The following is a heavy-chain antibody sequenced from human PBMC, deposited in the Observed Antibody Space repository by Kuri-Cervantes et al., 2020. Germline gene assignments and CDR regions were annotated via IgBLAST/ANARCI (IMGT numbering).Heavy chain of an antibody. CDR2: IYSGGST. J-gene: IGHJ4*02. CDR1: GFTVSSNY. CDR3: AKEPPRVPAPNEYYFDY. D-gene: IGHD2-2*01. Sequence: GESLKISCAASGFTVSSNYMSWVRQAPGKGLEWVSVIYSGGSTYYADSVKGRFTISRDNSKNTLYLQMNSLRAEDTAVYYCAKEPPRVPAPNEYYFDYWGQGTLVTVSS. V-gene: IGHV3-53*01.